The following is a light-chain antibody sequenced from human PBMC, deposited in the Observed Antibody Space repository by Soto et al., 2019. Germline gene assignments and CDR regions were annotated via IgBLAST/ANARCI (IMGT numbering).Light chain of an antibody. Sequence: DIQMIQSPSTLSASVGDRVTITCRATQSISFWLARYQQTPGSAPNLLIYDASTLCVGVPSRFSGSGSGGEFTLTISTLQPDDFATYYCQQYNSCPLTFGGGTRVEIK. CDR2: DAS. CDR3: QQYNSCPLT. CDR1: QSISFW. J-gene: IGKJ4*01. V-gene: IGKV1-5*01.